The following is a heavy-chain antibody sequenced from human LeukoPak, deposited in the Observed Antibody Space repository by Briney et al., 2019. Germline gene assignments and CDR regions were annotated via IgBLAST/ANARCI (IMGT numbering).Heavy chain of an antibody. CDR1: GFLFSDYY. J-gene: IGHJ4*02. CDR2: SRNKANSFST. Sequence: GGSLRLSCAASGFLFSDYYMHWVRQAPGKGLEWICRSRNKANSFSTEYAASVKGRFTISREDSKNSLYLQMNSLQTEDTAVYYCARSGGDYRSLDYWGQGILVTVFS. V-gene: IGHV3-72*01. CDR3: ARSGGDYRSLDY. D-gene: IGHD4-17*01.